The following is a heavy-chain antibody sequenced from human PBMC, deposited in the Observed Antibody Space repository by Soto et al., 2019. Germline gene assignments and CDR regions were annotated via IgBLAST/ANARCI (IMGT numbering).Heavy chain of an antibody. J-gene: IGHJ4*02. D-gene: IGHD2-8*01. CDR2: IHYSVST. CDR1: GGSFSGYY. Sequence: SETLSLTCAVYGGSFSGYYWSWIRQPPGKGLEWIAYIHYSVSTNYNPSLESRLTISVDTSKNQFSLKMTSVTAADTAMYYCARDRSLIGDANFDYWGRGTLVTVSS. V-gene: IGHV4-59*01. CDR3: ARDRSLIGDANFDY.